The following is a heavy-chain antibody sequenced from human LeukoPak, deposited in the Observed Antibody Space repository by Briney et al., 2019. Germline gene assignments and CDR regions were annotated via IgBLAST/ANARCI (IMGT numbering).Heavy chain of an antibody. V-gene: IGHV3-30*03. J-gene: IGHJ4*02. D-gene: IGHD5-18*01. CDR3: ARGRDVDTADCLDY. CDR1: GFSFSDYN. CDR2: ISYNGSSK. Sequence: PGGSLRLSCAASGFSFSDYNMHWVRQAPGKGLEWMAVISYNGSSKYYADSVKGRFTISRDNSKNTLYLQMNSLRAEDTAVYYCARGRDVDTADCLDYWGQGTLVTVSS.